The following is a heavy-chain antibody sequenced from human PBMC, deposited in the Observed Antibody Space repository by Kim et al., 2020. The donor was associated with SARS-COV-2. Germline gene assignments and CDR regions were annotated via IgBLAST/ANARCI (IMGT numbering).Heavy chain of an antibody. D-gene: IGHD3-3*01. V-gene: IGHV3-49*03. CDR3: TREAHVTAFGVITKSVSCDV. J-gene: IGHJ3*01. Sequence: GGSLRLSCTASGFSLADYTMSWFRQAPGKGLEWLGFIRVKTLGGTAAYGETVRGRFSILRDDSENCAYLQLNGRKTGDTAGYHCTREAHVTAFGVITKSVSCDVWGQGTTVIVSS. CDR1: GFSLADYT. CDR2: IRVKTLGGTA.